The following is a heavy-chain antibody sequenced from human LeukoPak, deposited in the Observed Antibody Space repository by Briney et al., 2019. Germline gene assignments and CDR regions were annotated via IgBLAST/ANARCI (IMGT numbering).Heavy chain of an antibody. CDR2: ISYDGSNK. CDR3: ARDRDYYDSSGYCCG. Sequence: GGSLRLSCAASGFTFSSYAMHWVRQAPGKGLEWVAVISYDGSNKYYADSVKGRFTISRDNSKNTLYLQMNSLRAEDTAVYYCARDRDYYDSSGYCCGWGQGTLVTVSS. D-gene: IGHD3-22*01. V-gene: IGHV3-30-3*01. J-gene: IGHJ4*02. CDR1: GFTFSSYA.